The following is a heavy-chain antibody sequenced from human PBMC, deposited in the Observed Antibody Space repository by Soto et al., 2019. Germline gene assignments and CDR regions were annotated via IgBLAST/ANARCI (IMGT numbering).Heavy chain of an antibody. V-gene: IGHV3-23*01. D-gene: IGHD3-22*01. CDR1: GLTFTNYA. Sequence: SGGSLELSFAALGLTFTNYAWGWVRKAQGKGFEWVSVISDSGRSTYYPDSVKGRFTISRDNSKNTLYLQMNSLSAEDTAVYYCAKGPHRSGYHGWFDPWGQGTLVTVSS. CDR3: AKGPHRSGYHGWFDP. CDR2: ISDSGRST. J-gene: IGHJ5*02.